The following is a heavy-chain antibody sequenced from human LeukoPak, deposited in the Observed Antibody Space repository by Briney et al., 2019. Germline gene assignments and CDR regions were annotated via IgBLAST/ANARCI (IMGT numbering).Heavy chain of an antibody. Sequence: ASVKVSCKASGYTFTSYYMHWVRQPPAQGLEWRGLINHSGGSTSYAQKVQGRVTMTRDTSTSTVYMELNSLRSEDTAVYYCARGRSIAARPGYFQHWGQGTLVTVSS. D-gene: IGHD6-6*01. V-gene: IGHV1-46*01. CDR3: ARGRSIAARPGYFQH. J-gene: IGHJ1*01. CDR2: INHSGGST. CDR1: GYTFTSYY.